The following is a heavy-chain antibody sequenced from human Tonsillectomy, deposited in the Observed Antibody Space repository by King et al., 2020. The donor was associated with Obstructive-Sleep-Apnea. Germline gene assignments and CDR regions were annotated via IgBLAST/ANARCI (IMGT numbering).Heavy chain of an antibody. CDR3: AQVVPYLIVATRGYGMDV. CDR2: ISWDGGST. CDR1: GFTFDDYT. V-gene: IGHV3-43*01. D-gene: IGHD5-12*01. Sequence: VQLVQSGGVVVQPGGSLRLSCAASGFTFDDYTMHWVRQAPGKGLEWVSLISWDGGSTYYADSVKGRFTISRDNSKNSLYLQMNSLRTEDTALYYCAQVVPYLIVATRGYGMDVWGQGTTVTVSS. J-gene: IGHJ6*02.